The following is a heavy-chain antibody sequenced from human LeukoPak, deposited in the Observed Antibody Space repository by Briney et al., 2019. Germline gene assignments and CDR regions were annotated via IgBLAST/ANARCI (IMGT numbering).Heavy chain of an antibody. CDR3: ARREHGGDNWFDP. V-gene: IGHV1-69*01. CDR2: IIPIFGTA. Sequence: SVTVSCTASGGTFISYAISWVRQAPGQGLEWMGGIIPIFGTANYAQKFQGRVTITADESTSTAYMELSSLRSEDTAVYYCARREHGGDNWFDPWGQGTLVTVSS. D-gene: IGHD3-10*01. CDR1: GGTFISYA. J-gene: IGHJ5*02.